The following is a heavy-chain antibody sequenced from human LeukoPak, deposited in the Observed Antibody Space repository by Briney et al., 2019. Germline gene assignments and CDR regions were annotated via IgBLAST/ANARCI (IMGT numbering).Heavy chain of an antibody. CDR2: IYYSGST. Sequence: SETLSLTCTVSGYSINSGYYWGWLRQPPGKGLEWIGYIYYSGSTNYNPSLKSRVTISVDKSKNQFSLKLSSVTAADTAVYYCATRIAARLGWGQGTLVTVSS. CDR1: GYSINSGYY. D-gene: IGHD6-6*01. V-gene: IGHV4-61*05. CDR3: ATRIAARLG. J-gene: IGHJ4*02.